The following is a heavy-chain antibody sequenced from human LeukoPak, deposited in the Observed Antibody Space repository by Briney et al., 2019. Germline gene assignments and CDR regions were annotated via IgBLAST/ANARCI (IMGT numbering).Heavy chain of an antibody. J-gene: IGHJ3*02. CDR2: IQHDGGRK. CDR1: GFNIEGHN. Sequence: GSLKLSCAASGFNIEGHNMHWVRQAPGKGLAWVSFIQHDGGRKWYVDSVKGRFTISRDNSKNTLSLQMNDLRLKDTAVYYCAKDFGSGRYAFDIWGQGTIVTVSS. V-gene: IGHV3-30*02. CDR3: AKDFGSGRYAFDI. D-gene: IGHD3-10*01.